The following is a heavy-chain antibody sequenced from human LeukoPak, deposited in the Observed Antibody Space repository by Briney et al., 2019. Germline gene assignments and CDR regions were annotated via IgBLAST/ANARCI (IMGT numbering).Heavy chain of an antibody. Sequence: GASVKVSRKASGYTFTSYGISWVRQAPGQGLEWMGWISAYNGNTNYAQKLQGRVTMTTDTSTSTAYMELRSLRSDDTAVYYCAKDPAMVTSWFDPWGQGTLVTVSS. CDR3: AKDPAMVTSWFDP. J-gene: IGHJ5*02. V-gene: IGHV1-18*01. CDR1: GYTFTSYG. CDR2: ISAYNGNT. D-gene: IGHD5-18*01.